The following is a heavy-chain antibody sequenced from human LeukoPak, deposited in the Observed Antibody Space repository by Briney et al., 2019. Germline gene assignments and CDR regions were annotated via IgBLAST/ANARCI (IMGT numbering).Heavy chain of an antibody. CDR1: GFTVSNNY. CDR2: IYSGGST. J-gene: IGHJ4*02. CDR3: AKELVVRAGDYFDN. V-gene: IGHV3-66*01. Sequence: GSLRLSCAASGFTVSNNYITWIRQAPGKGLEWVSVIYSGGSTYYADSVKGRFTISRDNSKNTLYLQMNSLRAEDTAVYYCAKELVVRAGDYFDNWGQGALVTVSS. D-gene: IGHD2-2*01.